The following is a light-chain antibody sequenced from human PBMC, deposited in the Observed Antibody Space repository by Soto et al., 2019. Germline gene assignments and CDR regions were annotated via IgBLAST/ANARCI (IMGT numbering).Light chain of an antibody. CDR3: QSYDSSLSAYV. J-gene: IGLJ1*01. V-gene: IGLV1-40*01. Sequence: QAVVTQPPSVSGAPGQRVTISCTGSSSNIGAGYHVHWYQQLPGAAPKLLIYGNSNRPSGVPDRFSGSKSGTSVSLAITGLQAEDEADYYCQSYDSSLSAYVFGAGTKLTVL. CDR1: SSNIGAGYH. CDR2: GNS.